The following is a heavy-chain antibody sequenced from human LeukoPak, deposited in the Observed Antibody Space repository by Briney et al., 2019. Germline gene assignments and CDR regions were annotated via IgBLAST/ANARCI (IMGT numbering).Heavy chain of an antibody. CDR2: ISSSGNTI. D-gene: IGHD2-2*01. J-gene: IGHJ3*01. V-gene: IGHV3-48*03. CDR3: ARLGSYYYASGTCEF. Sequence: TGGSLRLSCVVSGFIFSSYEINSVRQAPGKGLEWVSYISSSGNTIFYADSVKGRFTISRDNAKNSLYLQMNSLTAEDTAVYYGARLGSYYYASGTCEFWGQGTMVAVSS. CDR1: GFIFSSYE.